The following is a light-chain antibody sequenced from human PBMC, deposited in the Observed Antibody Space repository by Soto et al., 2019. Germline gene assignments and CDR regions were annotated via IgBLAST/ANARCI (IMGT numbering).Light chain of an antibody. J-gene: IGLJ3*02. CDR3: GTWDSSLSLWV. Sequence: QSVLTQPPSVSAAPGQRVTMSCSGSSSNVGNNYVSWYQQLPGTAPKLLIFQTTERPSGILDRFSGSKSGTAATLGITELQTGDEADYYCGTWDSSLSLWVFGGGTKLTVL. CDR1: SSNVGNNY. CDR2: QTT. V-gene: IGLV1-51*02.